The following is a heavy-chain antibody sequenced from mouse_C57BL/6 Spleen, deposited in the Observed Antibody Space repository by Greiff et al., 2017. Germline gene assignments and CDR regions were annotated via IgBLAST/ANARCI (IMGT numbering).Heavy chain of an antibody. V-gene: IGHV1-69*01. Sequence: QVQLQQPGAELVMPGASVKLSCKASGYTFTSYWMHWVKQRPGQGLEWIGEIDPSDSYTNYNQKFKGKSTLTVDKSSSTAYMQLSSLTSEDSAVYYCARSDRYDYLYYYAMDYWGQGTSVTVSS. J-gene: IGHJ4*01. CDR3: ARSDRYDYLYYYAMDY. CDR2: IDPSDSYT. CDR1: GYTFTSYW. D-gene: IGHD2-4*01.